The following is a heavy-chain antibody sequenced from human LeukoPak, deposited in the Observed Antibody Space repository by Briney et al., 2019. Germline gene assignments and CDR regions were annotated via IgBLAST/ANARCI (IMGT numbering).Heavy chain of an antibody. CDR2: INHSGST. CDR1: GGSFSGYY. V-gene: IGHV4-34*01. J-gene: IGHJ4*02. D-gene: IGHD6-6*01. Sequence: SETLSLTCAVYGGSFSGYYWSWIRQPPGKGLEWIGEINHSGSTNYNPSLKSRVTISVDTSKNQFSLKLSSVTAADTAVYYCARGLPYSSCPGAYWGQGTLVTVSS. CDR3: ARGLPYSSCPGAY.